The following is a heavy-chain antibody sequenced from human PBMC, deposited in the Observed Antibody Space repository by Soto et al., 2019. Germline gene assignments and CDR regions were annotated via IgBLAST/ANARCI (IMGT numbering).Heavy chain of an antibody. CDR2: IVVGSGNT. CDR3: AADRGVMIFPPHYGPGV. CDR1: GFTFTSSA. D-gene: IGHD3-3*01. V-gene: IGHV1-58*01. Sequence: SVKVSCKSSGFTFTSSAVQWVRQARGQRLEWIGWIVVGSGNTNYAQKFQERVTITRDMSTSTAYMELSSLRSEDTAVYYCAADRGVMIFPPHYGPGVCDQWS. J-gene: IGHJ6*02.